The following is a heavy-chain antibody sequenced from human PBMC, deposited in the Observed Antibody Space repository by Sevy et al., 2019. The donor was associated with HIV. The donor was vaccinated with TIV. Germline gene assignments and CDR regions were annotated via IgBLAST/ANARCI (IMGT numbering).Heavy chain of an antibody. CDR1: GFTFSDYY. D-gene: IGHD3-22*01. CDR2: ISSSGGTI. CDR3: ARAMGDYYDSSGYRLDY. Sequence: GGSQRLSCAASGFTFSDYYMSWIRQAPGKGLEWVSYISSSGGTIYYADSVKGRFTISRDNAKNSLYLQMNSLRAEDTAVYYCARAMGDYYDSSGYRLDYWGQGTLVTVSS. V-gene: IGHV3-11*01. J-gene: IGHJ4*02.